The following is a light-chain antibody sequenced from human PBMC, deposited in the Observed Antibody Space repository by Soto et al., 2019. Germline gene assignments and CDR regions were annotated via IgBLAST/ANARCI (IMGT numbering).Light chain of an antibody. CDR2: DVS. Sequence: QSALTQPRSVSGSPGQSVTISCTGTSSDVGGYNYVSWYQKHPGKAPKLMIYDVSKPPSGIPDRLSGTKSGNTASLTISGLQAEDEADYYCCSYADSYYVFGTGTKVTVL. CDR3: CSYADSYYV. V-gene: IGLV2-11*01. J-gene: IGLJ1*01. CDR1: SSDVGGYNY.